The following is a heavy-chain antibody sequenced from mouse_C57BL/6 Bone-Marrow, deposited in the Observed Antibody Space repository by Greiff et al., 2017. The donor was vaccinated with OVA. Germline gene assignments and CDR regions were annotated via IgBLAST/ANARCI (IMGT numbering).Heavy chain of an antibody. Sequence: QVQLQQSGTELVKPGASVKLSCKASGYTFTSYWMHWVKQRPGQGLEWIGKINPSNGGTNYTEKFKSKATMTVDKSSSTAYMQLSSLTSEESAVYYCASVGFAYGDRGNVVTVTA. CDR3: ASVGFAY. CDR1: GYTFTSYW. J-gene: IGHJ3*01. D-gene: IGHD1-3*01. V-gene: IGHV1-53*01. CDR2: INPSNGGT.